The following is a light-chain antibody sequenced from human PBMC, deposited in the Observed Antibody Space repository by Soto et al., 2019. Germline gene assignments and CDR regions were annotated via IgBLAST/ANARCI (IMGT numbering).Light chain of an antibody. Sequence: DIQMTQSPSSLSAFVGDRVTITCQASQDISSSLNWYQQKPGKAPKLLIYDASNLETGVPSRFSGSGSGTDFTFTISSLQPEDIATYYCQQYDNLPLTFGGGTKVEI. J-gene: IGKJ4*01. CDR1: QDISSS. CDR2: DAS. V-gene: IGKV1-33*01. CDR3: QQYDNLPLT.